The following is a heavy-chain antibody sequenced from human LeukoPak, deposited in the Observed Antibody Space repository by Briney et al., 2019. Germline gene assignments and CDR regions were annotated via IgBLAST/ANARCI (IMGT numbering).Heavy chain of an antibody. CDR2: IKQAGGEQ. Sequence: GGSLRLSCAASGFTFSAYWMSWVRQAPGKGLEWVANIKQAGGEQYYVDSVKGRFTISRDNAKNSLYLQMNSLRAEDTAVYYFARERDWAGSYYFDYWGQGTLVTVSS. CDR1: GFTFSAYW. J-gene: IGHJ4*02. CDR3: ARERDWAGSYYFDY. D-gene: IGHD3/OR15-3a*01. V-gene: IGHV3-7*01.